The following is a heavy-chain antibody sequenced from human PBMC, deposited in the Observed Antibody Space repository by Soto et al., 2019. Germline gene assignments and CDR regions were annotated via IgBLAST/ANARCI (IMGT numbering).Heavy chain of an antibody. V-gene: IGHV1-69*02. Sequence: QFQLVQSGAEVKKPGSSVKVSCKASGGTFSSYPISWVRQAPGQGLEWMGRIIPILNIANYAQKFQGRVTLTADQSTNTAYMELSSLRSEDTAVYYCARTRAATDSLYWFDPWGQGTLVTVSS. D-gene: IGHD2-21*01. CDR2: IIPILNIA. CDR3: ARTRAATDSLYWFDP. J-gene: IGHJ5*02. CDR1: GGTFSSYP.